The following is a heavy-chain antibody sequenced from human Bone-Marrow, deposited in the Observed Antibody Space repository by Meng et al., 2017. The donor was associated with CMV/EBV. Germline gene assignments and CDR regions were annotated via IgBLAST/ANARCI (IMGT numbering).Heavy chain of an antibody. CDR2: IYYTGST. CDR1: GGSVSTGTYY. CDR3: ARASGTTNLATDY. Sequence: SEPLSLTCTVSGGSVSTGTYYWIWIRQPPGKGLEWIGYIYYTGSTNYNPSLKSRVTISSDTSNNQFSLRLTSVTAADTAPYYCARASGTTNLATDYWGQGTLVTVSS. V-gene: IGHV4-61*01. J-gene: IGHJ4*02. D-gene: IGHD1-7*01.